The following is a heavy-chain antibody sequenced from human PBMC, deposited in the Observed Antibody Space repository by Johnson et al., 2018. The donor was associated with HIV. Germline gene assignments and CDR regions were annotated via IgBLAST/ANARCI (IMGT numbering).Heavy chain of an antibody. CDR3: ARGSYDGDAFDV. Sequence: VESGGGVVQPGRSLRLSCAASGFTFSDYYMSWIRQAPGKGLEWVSYISSSGSTIYYADSVKGRFTISRDTAKNSLYLQMNSLRAGDTALYYCARGSYDGDAFDVWGQGTMVTVSS. CDR1: GFTFSDYY. D-gene: IGHD1-26*01. CDR2: ISSSGSTI. V-gene: IGHV3-11*04. J-gene: IGHJ3*01.